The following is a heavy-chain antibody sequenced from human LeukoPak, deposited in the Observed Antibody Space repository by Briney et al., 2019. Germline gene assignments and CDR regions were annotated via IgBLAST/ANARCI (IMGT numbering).Heavy chain of an antibody. D-gene: IGHD6-13*01. V-gene: IGHV3-30*02. CDR3: AKDRGSSWYGDY. CDR1: GFTFSSYG. CDR2: IRYDGSNK. J-gene: IGHJ4*02. Sequence: PGGSLRLSCAASGFTFSSYGMHWVRQAPGKGLEWVAFIRYDGSNKYYADSVKGRFTIFRDNSKNTLYLQMNSLRAEDTAVYYCAKDRGSSWYGDYWGQGTLVTVSS.